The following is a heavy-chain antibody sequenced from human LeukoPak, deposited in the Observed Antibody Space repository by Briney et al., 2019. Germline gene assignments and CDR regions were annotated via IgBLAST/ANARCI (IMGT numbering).Heavy chain of an antibody. J-gene: IGHJ6*02. CDR3: ARDRGSSTDYYYGMDV. Sequence: PGRSLRLSCAASGFTFSSYGMPWVRQAPGKGLEWVAVIWYDGSNKYYADSVKGRFTISRDNSKNTLYLQMNSLRAEDTAVYYCARDRGSSTDYYYGMDVWGQGTTVTVSS. CDR1: GFTFSSYG. D-gene: IGHD6-13*01. V-gene: IGHV3-33*01. CDR2: IWYDGSNK.